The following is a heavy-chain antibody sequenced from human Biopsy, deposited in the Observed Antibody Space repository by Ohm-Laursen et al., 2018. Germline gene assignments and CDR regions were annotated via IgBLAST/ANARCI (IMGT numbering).Heavy chain of an antibody. V-gene: IGHV1-2*02. CDR2: ISPSSGGT. Sequence: ASVKVSCKASGYTFTDYFLHWVRQAPGQGPEWMGWISPSSGGTNYAQKFQGRVTMIRDTSATTGYMELSSLRSDDTAVYDCARGVPHYDGSGFPLAGYWYFDLWGRGTLVTVSS. CDR3: ARGVPHYDGSGFPLAGYWYFDL. D-gene: IGHD3-22*01. J-gene: IGHJ2*01. CDR1: GYTFTDYF.